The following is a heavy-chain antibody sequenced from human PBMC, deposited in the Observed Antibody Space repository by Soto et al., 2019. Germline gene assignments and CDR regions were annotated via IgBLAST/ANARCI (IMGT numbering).Heavy chain of an antibody. Sequence: SETLSLPCTVSGGSLSSGGYYWSWIRQHPGKGLEWIGYIYYSGSTYYNPSLKSRVTISVDTSKNQCSQKLSSVTAADTAVYYGARWAGDLPPLVDPWGQGTLVTVSS. D-gene: IGHD3-10*01. CDR2: IYYSGST. CDR1: GGSLSSGGYY. J-gene: IGHJ5*02. V-gene: IGHV4-31*03. CDR3: ARWAGDLPPLVDP.